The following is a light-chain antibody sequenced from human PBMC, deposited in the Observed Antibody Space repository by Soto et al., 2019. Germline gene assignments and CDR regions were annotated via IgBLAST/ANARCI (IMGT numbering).Light chain of an antibody. V-gene: IGKV3-11*01. CDR2: ADS. CDR3: QQRYNWPIT. Sequence: SCSASQSVDSSSLARYQQKPGQAPRXIIYADSNRATGIPARFSGSRSGTDCTLTISSLEPEDVSVYYCQQRYNWPITFSQGTRLEIK. J-gene: IGKJ5*01. CDR1: QSVDSSS.